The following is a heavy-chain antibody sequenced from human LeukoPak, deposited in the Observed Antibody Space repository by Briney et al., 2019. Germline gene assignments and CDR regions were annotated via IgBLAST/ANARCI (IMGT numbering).Heavy chain of an antibody. CDR2: IYHSGST. J-gene: IGHJ3*02. Sequence: KPSGTLSLTCAVSGGSISSDNWWSWVRQPPGKGLEWIGEIYHSGSTNYNPSLKSRVTISVDKSKNQFSLKLSSVTAADTAVYYCAKEGPSPPPGPQPDTRRTTFDIWGQGTMVTVSS. D-gene: IGHD1-1*01. CDR1: GGSISSDNW. V-gene: IGHV4-4*02. CDR3: AKEGPSPPPGPQPDTRRTTFDI.